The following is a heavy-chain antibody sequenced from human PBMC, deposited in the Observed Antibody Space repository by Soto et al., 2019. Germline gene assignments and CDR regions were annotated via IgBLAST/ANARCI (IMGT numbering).Heavy chain of an antibody. Sequence: QTLSLTCAISGDSVSSNTAAWNWIGSSPSRGLEWLGRTYYRSNWRHDYAVSVKSRITVNPDTSKNHFSLQLNSVTPDDTAVYYCARGVAGSGFDLWGQGTLVTVSS. CDR3: ARGVAGSGFDL. J-gene: IGHJ4*02. D-gene: IGHD6-19*01. CDR2: TYYRSNWRH. CDR1: GDSVSSNTAA. V-gene: IGHV6-1*01.